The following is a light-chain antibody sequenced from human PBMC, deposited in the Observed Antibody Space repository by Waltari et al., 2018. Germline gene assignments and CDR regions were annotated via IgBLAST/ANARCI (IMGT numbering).Light chain of an antibody. V-gene: IGLV2-14*03. CDR3: SSYISSSTLEL. Sequence: QQHPGKAPIRRIFVVSYRPSGLSNRCSGSKSGNTASLTVSGVQAKDEADYYCSSYISSSTLELFGVGTSLTLL. J-gene: IGLJ2*01. CDR2: VVS.